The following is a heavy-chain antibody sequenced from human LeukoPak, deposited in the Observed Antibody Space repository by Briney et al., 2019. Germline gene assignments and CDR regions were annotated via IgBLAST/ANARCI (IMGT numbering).Heavy chain of an antibody. D-gene: IGHD2-2*01. J-gene: IGHJ5*02. CDR1: GGSFSGYY. CDR3: ARRKRSGCSSTSCLLNWFDP. V-gene: IGHV4-34*01. Sequence: SETLSLTCAVYGGSFSGYYWSWIRQPPGKGLEWIGEINHSGSTNYNPSLKSRVTISVDTSKNQFSLKLGSVTAADTAMYYCARRKRSGCSSTSCLLNWFDPWGQGTLVTVSS. CDR2: INHSGST.